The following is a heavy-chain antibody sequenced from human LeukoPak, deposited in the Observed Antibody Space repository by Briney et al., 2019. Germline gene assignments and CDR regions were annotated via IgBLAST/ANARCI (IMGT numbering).Heavy chain of an antibody. J-gene: IGHJ4*02. V-gene: IGHV1-2*02. D-gene: IGHD2-2*01. CDR2: VNPNSGDT. Sequence: ASVKLSCKASGYTFTGYYMHWVRQAPGQGLEWMGWVNPNSGDTNFAQNFQGRVTMTSDTYITTAYMELAGLRFDDTAVYYCARVSVANDYWGQGGMVAVSS. CDR3: ARVSVANDY. CDR1: GYTFTGYY.